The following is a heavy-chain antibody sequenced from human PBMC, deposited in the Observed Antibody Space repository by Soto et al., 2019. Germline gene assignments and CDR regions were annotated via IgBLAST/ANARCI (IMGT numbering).Heavy chain of an antibody. Sequence: LGESLKISCKGSGYSFTSYWIGWVRQMPGKGLEWMGIIYPGDSDTRYSPSFQGQVTISADKSISTAYLQWSSLKASDTAMYYCARQSHDILTGYSPDAFDIWGQGTMVTVSS. D-gene: IGHD3-9*01. CDR3: ARQSHDILTGYSPDAFDI. J-gene: IGHJ3*02. CDR1: GYSFTSYW. CDR2: IYPGDSDT. V-gene: IGHV5-51*01.